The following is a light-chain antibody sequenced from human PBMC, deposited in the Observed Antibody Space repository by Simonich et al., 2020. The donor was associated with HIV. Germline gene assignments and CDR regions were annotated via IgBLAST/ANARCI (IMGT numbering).Light chain of an antibody. CDR2: DVS. CDR3: SSYTSSSTVV. CDR1: SVYFGGYNS. J-gene: IGLJ2*01. V-gene: IGLV2-14*01. Sequence: QSALTQHASVSGSPGQSIPVSCTGTSVYFGGYNSVSWYQKHQGKSPKIMIYDVSNRPSGVSNRFSGSKSGNTASLTISGLQAEDEADYYCSSYTSSSTVVFGGGTKLTVL.